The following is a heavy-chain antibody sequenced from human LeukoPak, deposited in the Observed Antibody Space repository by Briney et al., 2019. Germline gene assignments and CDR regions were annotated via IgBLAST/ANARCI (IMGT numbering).Heavy chain of an antibody. Sequence: SETLSLTCTVSGGSISSYYWSWIRQPPGKGLEWGGYIYYGGSANYNPSLKSRVTISVDTSKNQFSPKLSSVTAADTAVYYCARDRICSSTSCYASYYYYGMDVWGKGTTVTVSS. CDR1: GGSISSYY. D-gene: IGHD2-2*01. J-gene: IGHJ6*04. CDR2: IYYGGSA. V-gene: IGHV4-59*01. CDR3: ARDRICSSTSCYASYYYYGMDV.